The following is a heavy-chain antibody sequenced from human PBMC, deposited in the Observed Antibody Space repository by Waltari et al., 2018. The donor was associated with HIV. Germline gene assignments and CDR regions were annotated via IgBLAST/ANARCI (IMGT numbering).Heavy chain of an antibody. CDR2: IYTGRSTT. J-gene: IGHJ4*02. Sequence: QVHLVESGGGLVRPGGTLSPSCAACGFIFSDYYISWIRKAPGKGQEWIPSIYTGRSTTYYEYSVKGRFTISRDNAKHSLLLQMDNLRGDDASVYYCATSRHGDYNYPTYFDYWGQGSLVTFSS. V-gene: IGHV3-11*01. D-gene: IGHD4-17*01. CDR3: ATSRHGDYNYPTYFDY. CDR1: GFIFSDYY.